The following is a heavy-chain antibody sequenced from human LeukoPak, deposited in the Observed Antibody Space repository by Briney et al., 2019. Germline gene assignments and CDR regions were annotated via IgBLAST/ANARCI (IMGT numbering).Heavy chain of an antibody. J-gene: IGHJ5*02. CDR2: IIPIFGTA. V-gene: IGHV1-69*05. D-gene: IGHD6-19*01. CDR1: GGTFSSYA. Sequence: AASVKVSCKASGGTFSSYAISWVRQAPGQGLEWMGRIIPIFGTANYAQKFQGRVTITTDESTSTAYMELSSLRSEDTAVYYCARVGLDSSGWYVGWFDPWGQGTLVTVSS. CDR3: ARVGLDSSGWYVGWFDP.